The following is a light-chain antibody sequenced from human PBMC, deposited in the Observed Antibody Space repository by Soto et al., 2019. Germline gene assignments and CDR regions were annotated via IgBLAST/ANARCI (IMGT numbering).Light chain of an antibody. CDR1: QSVSSSY. Sequence: EIVLTQSPGTLSLSPGERATLSCRASQSVSSSYLAWYQQKPGQAPSLLIYGASSRATGTPDRCSGSGSGTDFTLTISRLEPEDFAIYSCQQYGSSPRLTFGGGTKVEIK. CDR2: GAS. J-gene: IGKJ4*01. CDR3: QQYGSSPRLT. V-gene: IGKV3-20*01.